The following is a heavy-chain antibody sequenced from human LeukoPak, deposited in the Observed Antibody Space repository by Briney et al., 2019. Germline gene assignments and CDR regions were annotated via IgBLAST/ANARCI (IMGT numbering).Heavy chain of an antibody. Sequence: PSETLSLTCTVSGGSISSYYWSWIRQPPGKGLEWIGYIYYSGSTYYNPSLKSRVTISVDRSKNQFSLKLSSVTAADTAVYYCARHVDTAMVLDYWGQGTLVTVSS. V-gene: IGHV4-59*08. CDR2: IYYSGST. J-gene: IGHJ4*02. D-gene: IGHD5-18*01. CDR1: GGSISSYY. CDR3: ARHVDTAMVLDY.